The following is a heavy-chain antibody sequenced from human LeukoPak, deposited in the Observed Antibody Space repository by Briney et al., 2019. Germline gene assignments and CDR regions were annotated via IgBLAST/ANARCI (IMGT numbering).Heavy chain of an antibody. V-gene: IGHV1-69*05. CDR2: LIPMFGTA. CDR3: ARGIILGFCSSITCPTRFDY. D-gene: IGHD2-2*01. Sequence: SVKVSCKASGGSFNNYVITWVRQAPGQGLEWMGGLIPMFGTAKYAQKFQGRVTINTDESTSTAYMELSSLRSDDTAVYYCARGIILGFCSSITCPTRFDYWGQGTLVTVSS. J-gene: IGHJ4*02. CDR1: GGSFNNYV.